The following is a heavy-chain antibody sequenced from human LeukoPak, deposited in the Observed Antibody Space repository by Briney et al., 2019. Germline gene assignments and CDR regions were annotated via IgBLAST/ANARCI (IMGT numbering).Heavy chain of an antibody. D-gene: IGHD1-26*01. CDR2: FDLEDGET. CDR3: ATDSAITVGSYYFDY. Sequence: ASVKVSCKVSGYTLTELSMHWVRQAPGKGREWMGGFDLEDGETIYAQKFQGRVTMTEDTSTDTAYMKLSSLRSEDTAVYYCATDSAITVGSYYFDYWGQGTLVTVSS. V-gene: IGHV1-24*01. J-gene: IGHJ4*02. CDR1: GYTLTELS.